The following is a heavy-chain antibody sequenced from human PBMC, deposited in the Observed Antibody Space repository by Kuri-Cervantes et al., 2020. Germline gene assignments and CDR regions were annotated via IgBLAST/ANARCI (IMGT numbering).Heavy chain of an antibody. J-gene: IGHJ5*02. CDR3: AGVGYINYLFDP. V-gene: IGHV4-31*01. CDR1: GGSISSSSYY. D-gene: IGHD4-11*01. Sequence: LSLTCSVSGGSISSSSYYWGWIRQPPRKGLGWSVYIYYSRSTYYNQSLKSLVTISVYPSKNQFSLKLSSVTAADSAVYSCAGVGYINYLFDPWGQGTLVTVSS. CDR2: IYYSRST.